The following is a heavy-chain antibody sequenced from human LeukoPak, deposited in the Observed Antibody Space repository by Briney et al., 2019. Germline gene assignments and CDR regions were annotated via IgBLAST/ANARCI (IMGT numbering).Heavy chain of an antibody. CDR1: GFTFSSYA. D-gene: IGHD4-17*01. J-gene: IGHJ2*01. CDR3: ATMTTVTSAWYFDL. CDR2: ISYDGSNK. Sequence: PGGSLRLSCAASGFTFSSYAMHWVRQAPGKGLEWVAVISYDGSNKYYADSVKGRFTISRDNSKNTLYLQMNSLRAEDTAVYYCATMTTVTSAWYFDLWGRGTLVTVSS. V-gene: IGHV3-30*14.